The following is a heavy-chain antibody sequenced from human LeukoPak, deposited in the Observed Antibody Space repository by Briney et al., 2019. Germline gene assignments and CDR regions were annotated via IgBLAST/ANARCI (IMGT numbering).Heavy chain of an antibody. J-gene: IGHJ4*02. Sequence: SETLSLTCAVYGGSFSGYYWSWIRQPPGKGLEWIGEINHSGSTNYNPSLKSRVTISVDTSKNQFSLKLSSVTAADTAVYYCARARPPLYFDYWGQRTLVTVSS. CDR3: ARARPPLYFDY. CDR2: INHSGST. V-gene: IGHV4-34*01. CDR1: GGSFSGYY.